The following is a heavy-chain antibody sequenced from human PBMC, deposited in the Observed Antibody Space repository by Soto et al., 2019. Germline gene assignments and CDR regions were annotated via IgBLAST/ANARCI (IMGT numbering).Heavy chain of an antibody. J-gene: IGHJ4*02. V-gene: IGHV3-48*04. CDR3: ARDVDWAFDY. D-gene: IGHD3-9*01. Sequence: EVRLVESGGGLVQPGGSLRLSCAASGFTFTTYSMIWVRQAPGKGLEWLSYITPLGSAKDYADSVKGRFTISRDDAKNSRYLHMSSLRAEDTAVYYCARDVDWAFDYWGQGTLVTVSS. CDR1: GFTFTTYS. CDR2: ITPLGSAK.